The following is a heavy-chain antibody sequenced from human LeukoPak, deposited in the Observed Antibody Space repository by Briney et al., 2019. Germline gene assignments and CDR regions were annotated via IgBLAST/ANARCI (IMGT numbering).Heavy chain of an antibody. CDR1: GGTFSSYA. CDR3: ARGLAATTTNWFDP. CDR2: IIPILGIA. Sequence: GASVKVSCKASGGTFSSYAISWVRQAPGQGLEWMGRIIPILGIANYAQKFQGRVTITADKSTSTAYMELSRLRSDDTAVYYCARGLAATTTNWFDPWGQGTLVTVSS. D-gene: IGHD6-25*01. J-gene: IGHJ5*02. V-gene: IGHV1-69*04.